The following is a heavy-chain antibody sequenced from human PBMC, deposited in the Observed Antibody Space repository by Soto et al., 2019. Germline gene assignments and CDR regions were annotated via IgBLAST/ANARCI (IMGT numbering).Heavy chain of an antibody. J-gene: IGHJ4*02. Sequence: ASVKVSCKASGYTFTGYYMHWVRKAPGQGLEWMGWINPNSGGTNYAQKFQGWVTMTRDTSISTAYMELSRLRSDDTAVYYCARDEFTLYYDFWSGSVPFDYWGQGTLVTVSS. V-gene: IGHV1-2*04. D-gene: IGHD3-3*01. CDR2: INPNSGGT. CDR3: ARDEFTLYYDFWSGSVPFDY. CDR1: GYTFTGYY.